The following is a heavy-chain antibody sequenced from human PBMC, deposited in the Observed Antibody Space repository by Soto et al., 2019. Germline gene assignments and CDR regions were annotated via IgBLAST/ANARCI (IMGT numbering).Heavy chain of an antibody. CDR1: GYTFTSYD. Sequence: GASVKVSCKASGYTFTSYDINWVRQATGQGLEWMGWMNPNSGNTGYAQKFQGRVTMTRNTSISTAYMELSSLRSEDTAVYYCARGNYDILTGYTLSDHYYYMDVWGKGTTVTVSS. CDR3: ARGNYDILTGYTLSDHYYYMDV. J-gene: IGHJ6*03. CDR2: MNPNSGNT. V-gene: IGHV1-8*01. D-gene: IGHD3-9*01.